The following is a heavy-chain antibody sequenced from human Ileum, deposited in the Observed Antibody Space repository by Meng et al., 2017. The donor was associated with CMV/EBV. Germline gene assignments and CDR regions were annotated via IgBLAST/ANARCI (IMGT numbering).Heavy chain of an antibody. CDR3: AKDLVGGSYES. CDR2: IKEDGSVK. CDR1: GVTFSDSW. J-gene: IGHJ5*02. Sequence: SCAASGVTFSDSWMSWVRQTPGKGLEWLANIKEDGSVKNYLDSVKGRLTISRDNAKNSLYLQMNSLRVEDTGRYYCAKDLVGGSYESWGQGALVTVSS. D-gene: IGHD1-26*01. V-gene: IGHV3-7*01.